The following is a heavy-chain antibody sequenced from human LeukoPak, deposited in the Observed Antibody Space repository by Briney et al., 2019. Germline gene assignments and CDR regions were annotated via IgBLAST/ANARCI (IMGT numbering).Heavy chain of an antibody. Sequence: SETLSLTCTVSGGSISSSDYYWSWIRQPAGKGLEWIGRIYTSGSTNYNPSLKSRVTISIDTSKNQFSLKLSSVTAADTAVYYCARDKYYFYYMDVWGKGTTVTISS. V-gene: IGHV4-61*02. CDR1: GGSISSSDYY. CDR3: ARDKYYFYYMDV. J-gene: IGHJ6*03. CDR2: IYTSGST.